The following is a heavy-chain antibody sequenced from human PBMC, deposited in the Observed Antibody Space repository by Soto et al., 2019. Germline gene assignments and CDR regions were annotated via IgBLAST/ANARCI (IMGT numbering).Heavy chain of an antibody. CDR3: ANDFFPPNWNDDSTPYYYYYMDV. CDR2: ISYDGSNK. J-gene: IGHJ6*03. V-gene: IGHV3-30*18. Sequence: GGSLRLSCAASGFTFSSYGMHWVRQAPGKGLEWVAVISYDGSNKYYADSVKGRFTISRDNSKNTLYLQMNSLRAEDTAVYYCANDFFPPNWNDDSTPYYYYYMDVWGQGTTVTVSS. CDR1: GFTFSSYG. D-gene: IGHD1-1*01.